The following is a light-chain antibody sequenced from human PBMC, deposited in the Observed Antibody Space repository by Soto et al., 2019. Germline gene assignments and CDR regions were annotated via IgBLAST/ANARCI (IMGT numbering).Light chain of an antibody. CDR3: QQRSNWHPALT. J-gene: IGKJ4*01. V-gene: IGKV3D-11*01. CDR2: DAS. Sequence: EIVLTQSPATLSLSPGERATLSCRASQGVSSYLAWYQQKPGQAPRLLIYDASNRATGIPARFSGSGPGTDFTLTISSLEPVDFAVYYCQQRSNWHPALTFGGGTKVEIK. CDR1: QGVSSY.